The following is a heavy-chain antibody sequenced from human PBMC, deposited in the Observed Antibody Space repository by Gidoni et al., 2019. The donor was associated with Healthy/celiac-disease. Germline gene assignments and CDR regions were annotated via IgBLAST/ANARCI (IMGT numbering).Heavy chain of an antibody. CDR1: GGSFSGYY. D-gene: IGHD3-10*01. V-gene: IGHV4-34*01. CDR3: ARGWAMVL. CDR2: INHSGST. Sequence: QVQLQQWGAGLLKPSETLSLTFAVYGGSFSGYYWSWIRQPPGKGLEWIGEINHSGSTNYNPSIKSRVAISVDTSKNQFSLKLSSVTAADSAVYYCARGWAMVLWGQGTLVTVSS. J-gene: IGHJ4*02.